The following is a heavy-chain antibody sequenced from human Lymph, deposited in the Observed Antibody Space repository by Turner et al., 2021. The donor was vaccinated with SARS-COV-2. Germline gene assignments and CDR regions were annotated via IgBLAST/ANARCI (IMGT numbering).Heavy chain of an antibody. CDR1: EFTFSYYW. J-gene: IGHJ4*02. D-gene: IGHD1-26*01. Sequence: EVQLVESGGGLVQPGGSLRLSCAASEFTFSYYWMSWVRQAPGKGLEWVANIKQDGSEKYYVDSVKGRFTISRDNAKNSLFLQMNSLRAEDTAVYYCARMGSSSWYFDYWGQGTLVTVSS. CDR3: ARMGSSSWYFDY. V-gene: IGHV3-7*01. CDR2: IKQDGSEK.